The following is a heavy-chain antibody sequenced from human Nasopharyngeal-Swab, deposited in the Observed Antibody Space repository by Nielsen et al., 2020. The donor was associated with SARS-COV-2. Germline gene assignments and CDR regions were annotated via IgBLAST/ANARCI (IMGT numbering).Heavy chain of an antibody. J-gene: IGHJ4*02. Sequence: GESLKISCAASGFTFSDYYMSWIRQAPGKGLEWVSYISSSGSTIYYADSVKGRFTISRDNAKNSLYLQMNSLRAEDTAVYYCARDGGIAVAGTDYWGQGTLVTVSS. CDR1: GFTFSDYY. CDR3: ARDGGIAVAGTDY. CDR2: ISSSGSTI. D-gene: IGHD6-19*01. V-gene: IGHV3-11*04.